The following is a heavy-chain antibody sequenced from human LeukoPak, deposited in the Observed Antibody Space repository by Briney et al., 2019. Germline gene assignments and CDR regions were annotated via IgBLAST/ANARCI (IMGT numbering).Heavy chain of an antibody. CDR2: IRYDENNK. J-gene: IGHJ6*02. V-gene: IGHV3-30*02. D-gene: IGHD3-10*01. CDR3: AKDPKYYYGSGSYIVYNYYGMDV. CDR1: GFTFSNYG. Sequence: GGSLRLSCAASGFTFSNYGTHWVRQAPGKGLEWVAFIRYDENNKYYADSVKGRFTISRDISKNTLYLQMNSLRAEDTAVYYCAKDPKYYYGSGSYIVYNYYGMDVWGQGTTVTVSS.